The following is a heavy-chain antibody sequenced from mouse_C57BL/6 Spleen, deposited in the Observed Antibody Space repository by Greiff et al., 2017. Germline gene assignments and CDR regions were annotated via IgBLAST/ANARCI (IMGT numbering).Heavy chain of an antibody. D-gene: IGHD2-4*01. CDR2: IEPEDGDT. Sequence: EVQLQESGAELVRPGASVKLSCTASGFNIKDYYMHWVKQRPEQGLEWIGRIEPEDGDTEYAPKFPGKATMTADTSSNTAYLQLSSLTSEDTAVYYCTTDDYDRYFDVWGTGTTVTVSS. J-gene: IGHJ1*03. CDR1: GFNIKDYY. V-gene: IGHV14-1*01. CDR3: TTDDYDRYFDV.